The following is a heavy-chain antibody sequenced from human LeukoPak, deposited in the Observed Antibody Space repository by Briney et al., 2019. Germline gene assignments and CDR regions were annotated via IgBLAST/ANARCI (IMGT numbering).Heavy chain of an antibody. CDR2: MNPNSGNT. CDR1: GYTFTSYD. Sequence: ASVKVSCKASGYTFTSYDINWVRQATGQVLEWMGWMNPNSGNTGYAQRFQGRVTMTRNTSISTAYMELSSLRSEDTAVYYCARAITKVRGVPVSVGYWGQGTLVTVSS. J-gene: IGHJ4*02. CDR3: ARAITKVRGVPVSVGY. D-gene: IGHD3-10*01. V-gene: IGHV1-8*01.